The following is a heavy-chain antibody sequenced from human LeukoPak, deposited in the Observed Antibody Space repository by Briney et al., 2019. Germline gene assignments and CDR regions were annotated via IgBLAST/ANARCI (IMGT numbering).Heavy chain of an antibody. CDR2: ISGSGGST. CDR1: GFTFSSYA. D-gene: IGHD3-10*01. J-gene: IGHJ3*02. CDR3: AKVGDYYGSGSYYTGAFDI. V-gene: IGHV3-23*01. Sequence: GGSLRLSCAASGFTFSSYAMSWVRQAPGKGLEWVSAISGSGGSTYYADSVKGRFTISRDNSKNTLYLQMNSLRAEDTAVYYCAKVGDYYGSGSYYTGAFDIWGHGTMVTVSS.